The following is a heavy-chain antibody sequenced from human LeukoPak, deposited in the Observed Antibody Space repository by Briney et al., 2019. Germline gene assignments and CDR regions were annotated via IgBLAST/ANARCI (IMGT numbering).Heavy chain of an antibody. J-gene: IGHJ3*02. D-gene: IGHD3-9*01. Sequence: GRSLRLSCAASGFTFSSYAMHWVRQAPGKGLERVAVISYDGSNKYYADSVKGRFTISRDNSKNTLYLQMNSLRAEDTAVYYCARDQLTGDAFDIWGQGTMVTVSS. CDR3: ARDQLTGDAFDI. CDR2: ISYDGSNK. CDR1: GFTFSSYA. V-gene: IGHV3-30-3*01.